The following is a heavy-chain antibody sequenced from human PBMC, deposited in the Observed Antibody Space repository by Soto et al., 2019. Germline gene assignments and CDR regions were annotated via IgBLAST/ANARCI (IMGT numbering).Heavy chain of an antibody. D-gene: IGHD5-18*01. CDR2: FDPEDGET. CDR1: GYTLTELS. V-gene: IGHV1-24*01. J-gene: IGHJ4*02. CDR3: ATRNGGPYSYGFEYDY. Sequence: AASVKVSCKVSGYTLTELSMHWVRQAPGKGLEWMGGFDPEDGETIYAQKFQGRVTMTEDTSTDTAYMELSSLRSEDTAVYYCATRNGGPYSYGFEYDYWGQGTLVTVSS.